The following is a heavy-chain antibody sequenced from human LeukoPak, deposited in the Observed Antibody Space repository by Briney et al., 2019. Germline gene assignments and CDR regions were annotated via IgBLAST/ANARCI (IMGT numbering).Heavy chain of an antibody. J-gene: IGHJ4*02. D-gene: IGHD3-10*01. CDR1: GGSISGNA. CDR3: ARVLGVRGFDY. CDR2: IYKSGST. Sequence: PSETLSLTCTVSGGSISGNAWSWIRQTPEKGLEWIGYIYKSGSTKYNPSLKGRVTISPDTSKNQFSLKLSSVTAADTAVYYCARVLGVRGFDYWGQGTLVTVSS. V-gene: IGHV4-59*12.